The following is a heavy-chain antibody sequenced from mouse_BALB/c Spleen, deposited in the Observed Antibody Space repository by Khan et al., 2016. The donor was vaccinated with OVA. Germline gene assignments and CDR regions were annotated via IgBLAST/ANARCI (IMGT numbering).Heavy chain of an antibody. CDR3: ARVYGSSGVVY. CDR1: GFTFSSYA. CDR2: IGSGGST. J-gene: IGHJ2*01. D-gene: IGHD1-1*01. Sequence: EVELVESGGGLVKPGGSLTLSCAASGFTFSSYAMSWVRQTPEKRLEWVASIGSGGSTYYPDSVKGRFTISRDNARNILYLQMSSLRSEDTAMYYCARVYGSSGVVYWGQGTPLTVSS. V-gene: IGHV5-6-5*01.